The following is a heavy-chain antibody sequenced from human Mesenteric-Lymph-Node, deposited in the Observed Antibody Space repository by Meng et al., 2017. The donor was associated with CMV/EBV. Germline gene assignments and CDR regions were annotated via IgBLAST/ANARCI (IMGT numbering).Heavy chain of an antibody. Sequence: SETLSLTCTVSGGSVSSGSYYWSWIRQPPGKGLEWIGYIYYSGSTNYNPSLKSRVTISVDTSKNQFSLKLSSVTAADTAVYYCARADVTIFGVVIRGFGMDVWGQGTTVTVSS. CDR1: GGSVSSGSYY. J-gene: IGHJ6*02. D-gene: IGHD3-3*01. CDR3: ARADVTIFGVVIRGFGMDV. CDR2: IYYSGST. V-gene: IGHV4-61*01.